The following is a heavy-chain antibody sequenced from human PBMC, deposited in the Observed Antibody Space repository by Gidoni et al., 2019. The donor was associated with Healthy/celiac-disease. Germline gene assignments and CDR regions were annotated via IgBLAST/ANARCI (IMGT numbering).Heavy chain of an antibody. D-gene: IGHD4-17*01. CDR1: GFTFSNAW. V-gene: IGHV3-15*01. CDR2: IKSKTDGGTT. Sequence: EVQLVESGGGLVKPGGSLRLSCSASGFTFSNAWMSWVRQAPGKGLEGVGRIKSKTDGGTTDYAAPVKGRFTISRDDSKNTLYLQMNSLKTEDTAVYYCTTLTTVVTRDKGWGQGTLVTVSS. J-gene: IGHJ4*02. CDR3: TTLTTVVTRDKG.